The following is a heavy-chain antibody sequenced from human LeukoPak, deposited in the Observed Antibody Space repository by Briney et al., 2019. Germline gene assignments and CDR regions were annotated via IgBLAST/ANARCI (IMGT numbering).Heavy chain of an antibody. Sequence: SGGSLRLSCAASGFTFSSYGMHWVRQAPGKGLEWVAVIWYDGSSQYYADSMKGRFTISRDNSKNTLFLQMNSLRVEDTAVYYCARDPTQYTTAWYSDYWGQGTLVTVSS. D-gene: IGHD2/OR15-2a*01. CDR3: ARDPTQYTTAWYSDY. J-gene: IGHJ4*02. V-gene: IGHV3-33*08. CDR1: GFTFSSYG. CDR2: IWYDGSSQ.